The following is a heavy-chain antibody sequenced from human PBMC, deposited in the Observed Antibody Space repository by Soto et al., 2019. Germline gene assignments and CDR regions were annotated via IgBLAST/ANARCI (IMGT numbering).Heavy chain of an antibody. V-gene: IGHV3-30-3*01. CDR2: ISYDGSNK. J-gene: IGHJ1*01. CDR1: GFTFSSYA. CDR3: ARGFYYDSSGRIEYFQH. D-gene: IGHD3-22*01. Sequence: GGSLRLSCAASGFTFSSYAMHWVRQAPGKGLEWVAVISYDGSNKYYADSVKGRFTISRDNSKNTLYLQMNSLRAEDTAVYYCARGFYYDSSGRIEYFQHWGQGTLVTVSS.